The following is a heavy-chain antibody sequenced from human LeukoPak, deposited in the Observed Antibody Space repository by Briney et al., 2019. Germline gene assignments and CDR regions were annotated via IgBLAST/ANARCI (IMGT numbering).Heavy chain of an antibody. V-gene: IGHV3-7*01. CDR1: GFTLSSCW. CDR3: VRSDWLDS. D-gene: IGHD3-10*01. Sequence: GGSLRLSRVVSGFTLSSCWMMWVRQAPGEGLEWMTNINRDGSEKNYVDSVKGRFTISRDNAKNTLFLQMNSLRAEDTAIYYCVRSDWLDSWGQGTLVIVSS. CDR2: INRDGSEK. J-gene: IGHJ5*01.